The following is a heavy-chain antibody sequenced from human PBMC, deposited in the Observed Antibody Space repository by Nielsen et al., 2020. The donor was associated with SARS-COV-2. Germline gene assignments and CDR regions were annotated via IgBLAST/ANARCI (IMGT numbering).Heavy chain of an antibody. J-gene: IGHJ6*03. CDR1: GGSFSGYY. CDR3: ARGVSTGYYYYYMDV. D-gene: IGHD1-1*01. CDR2: INHSGST. V-gene: IGHV4-34*01. Sequence: SETLSLTCAVYGGSFSGYYWSWIRQPPGKGLEWIGEINHSGSTNYNPSLKSRVTISVDTSKNQFSLKLSSVTAADTAVYYCARGVSTGYYYYYMDVWGKGTTVTVSS.